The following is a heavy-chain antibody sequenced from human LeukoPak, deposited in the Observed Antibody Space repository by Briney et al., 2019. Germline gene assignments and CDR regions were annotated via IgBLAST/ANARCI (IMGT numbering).Heavy chain of an antibody. D-gene: IGHD2-15*01. V-gene: IGHV3-30*02. CDR3: AKVIGGSSAWYARGFDY. CDR1: GFSLRTYG. Sequence: GGSLRLSCAASGFSLRTYGMHWVRQTPGKGLEWVAFIRNDESNKYYADSVKGRFTISRDNSKNTLYLQMNSLRAEDTAVYFCAKVIGGSSAWYARGFDYWGQGTLVTVSS. CDR2: IRNDESNK. J-gene: IGHJ4*02.